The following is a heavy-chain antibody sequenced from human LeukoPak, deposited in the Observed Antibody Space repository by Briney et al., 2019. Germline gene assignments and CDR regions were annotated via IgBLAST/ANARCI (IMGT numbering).Heavy chain of an antibody. J-gene: IGHJ6*03. CDR2: INQDGSEK. CDR1: GFSFRSYW. CDR3: AREGYGSGLGHADYYNYMDV. Sequence: GGSLRLSCAASGFSFRSYWMSWVRQAPGKGLEWVANINQDGSEKYYVDSVKGRFTISRDNTKNSLYLQMKSLRAEDTAVYYCAREGYGSGLGHADYYNYMDVWGKGTTVTVSS. D-gene: IGHD6-19*01. V-gene: IGHV3-7*01.